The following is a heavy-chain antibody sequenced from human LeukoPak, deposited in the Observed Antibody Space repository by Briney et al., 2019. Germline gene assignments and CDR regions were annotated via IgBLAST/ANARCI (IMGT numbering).Heavy chain of an antibody. CDR3: AGDRATGTTNYYYYYGMDV. CDR2: ISSGTSYI. Sequence: PGGSLRLSCAASGFTFSTYTVNWVRQAPGKGLEWVSSISSGTSYICYADSVKGRFTISRDNAKNSLYLQMNSLRAEDTAVYYCAGDRATGTTNYYYYYGMDVWGKGTTVTVSS. V-gene: IGHV3-21*01. CDR1: GFTFSTYT. D-gene: IGHD1-1*01. J-gene: IGHJ6*04.